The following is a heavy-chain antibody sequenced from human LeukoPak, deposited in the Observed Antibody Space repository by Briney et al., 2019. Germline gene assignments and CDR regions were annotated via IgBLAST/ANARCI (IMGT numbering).Heavy chain of an antibody. V-gene: IGHV3-7*01. Sequence: GGSLRLSCAVSGCTFSDYWMTWVRQAPGRGLEWVANIKEDGSDKQYVDSVQGRYTISRDNAENSLYLQMNSLRAEDTAVYYCVRESSVWVGPGIGRPLDVWGKGTAVTVSS. CDR2: IKEDGSDK. CDR1: GCTFSDYW. CDR3: VRESSVWVGPGIGRPLDV. D-gene: IGHD3-16*01. J-gene: IGHJ6*04.